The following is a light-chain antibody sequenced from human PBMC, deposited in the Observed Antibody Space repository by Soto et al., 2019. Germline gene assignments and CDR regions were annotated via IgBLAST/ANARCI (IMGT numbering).Light chain of an antibody. CDR1: QGISSY. Sequence: DIQLTQSPSFLSASVGDRVTITCRASQGISSYLAWYDQKPGKAPKLLIYTASTLQSAVPSRFSGCGSGTEFTLTISSLQPEDFATYYCQQLNSYPLTFGGGTKVEIK. CDR3: QQLNSYPLT. CDR2: TAS. V-gene: IGKV1-9*01. J-gene: IGKJ4*01.